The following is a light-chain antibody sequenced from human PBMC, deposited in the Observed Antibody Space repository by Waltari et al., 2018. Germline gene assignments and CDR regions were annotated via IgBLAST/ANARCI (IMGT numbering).Light chain of an antibody. Sequence: VLTQSPGTLSLSPGERATLSCRASQSLTKRYLAWYQQKPGQAPRLLIYGASSRAAGIPYRFSCSGSGTDFTLTISRLEPEDFAVYYCQQYGSSVLYTFGQGTKLEIK. J-gene: IGKJ2*01. CDR2: GAS. CDR3: QQYGSSVLYT. V-gene: IGKV3-20*01. CDR1: QSLTKRY.